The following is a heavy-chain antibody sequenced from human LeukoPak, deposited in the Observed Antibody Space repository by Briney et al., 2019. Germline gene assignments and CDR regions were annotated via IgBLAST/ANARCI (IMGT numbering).Heavy chain of an antibody. V-gene: IGHV3-48*02. Sequence: QTGGSLRLSCATSGFTLSSYSMSWVRQAPGEGLEWVSYISSSGSTIYYAASVKGRFTISRDNARKSVYLQMNSLRDEDTAVYYCARTTVFDYWGQGTLVTVSS. J-gene: IGHJ4*02. CDR1: GFTLSSYS. CDR2: ISSSGSTI. CDR3: ARTTVFDY. D-gene: IGHD1-14*01.